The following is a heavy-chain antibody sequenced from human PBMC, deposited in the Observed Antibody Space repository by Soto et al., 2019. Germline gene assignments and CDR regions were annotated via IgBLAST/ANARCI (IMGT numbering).Heavy chain of an antibody. CDR1: GFTFSSYG. V-gene: IGHV3-30*18. CDR2: ISYDGSNK. J-gene: IGHJ6*02. D-gene: IGHD6-13*01. Sequence: HPGGSLRLSCAASGFTFSSYGMHWVRQAPGKGLEWVAVISYDGSNKYYADSVKGRFTISRDNSKNTLYLQMNSLRAEDTAVYYCAKGISSSWRYYYYYYGMDVWGQGTTVTVSS. CDR3: AKGISSSWRYYYYYYGMDV.